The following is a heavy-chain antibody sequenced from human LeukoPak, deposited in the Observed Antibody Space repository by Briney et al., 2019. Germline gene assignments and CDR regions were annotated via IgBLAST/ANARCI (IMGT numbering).Heavy chain of an antibody. J-gene: IGHJ4*02. CDR1: GFTFSTYG. D-gene: IGHD3-22*01. CDR3: AKQFYVFLSGCDY. Sequence: PGGSLRLSCAASGFTFSTYGMHWVRQAPGKGLEWVALISYDGTYKYYADSVKGRFTISRDNSKNTLYLQMNSLRAEDTAVYYCAKQFYVFLSGCDYWGQGTLVTVSS. V-gene: IGHV3-30*18. CDR2: ISYDGTYK.